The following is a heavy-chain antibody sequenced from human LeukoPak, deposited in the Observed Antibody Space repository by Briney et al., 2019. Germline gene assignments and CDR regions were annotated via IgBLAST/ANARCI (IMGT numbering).Heavy chain of an antibody. CDR1: GFTFSSYS. Sequence: PGGSLRLSCAASGFTFSSYSMNWVRQAPGKGLEWVSSISSSSSYIYYADSVKGRFTISRDNAKNSLYLQMNSLRAEDTAVYYCARDLITIFGVARDYFDYWGQGTLVTVSS. CDR3: ARDLITIFGVARDYFDY. CDR2: ISSSSSYI. J-gene: IGHJ4*02. D-gene: IGHD3-3*01. V-gene: IGHV3-21*01.